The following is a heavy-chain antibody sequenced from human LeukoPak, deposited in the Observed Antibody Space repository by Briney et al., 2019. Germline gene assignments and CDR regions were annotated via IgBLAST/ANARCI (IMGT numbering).Heavy chain of an antibody. V-gene: IGHV3-23*01. CDR3: AKLEAVAGNGDY. D-gene: IGHD6-19*01. CDR2: ISGSGGST. CDR1: GFTFSIYA. Sequence: GGSLRLSCAASGFTFSIYAMSWVRQAPGKGLEWVSSISGSGGSTYYADSVKGRFTISRDNSKNTLYLQMNSLRAEDTAVYYCAKLEAVAGNGDYWGQGTLVTVSS. J-gene: IGHJ4*02.